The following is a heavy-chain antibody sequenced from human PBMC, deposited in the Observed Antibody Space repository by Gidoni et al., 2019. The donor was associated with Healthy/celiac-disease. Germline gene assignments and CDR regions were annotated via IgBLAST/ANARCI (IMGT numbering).Heavy chain of an antibody. J-gene: IGHJ4*02. CDR1: GGSFSGYY. CDR2: INHSGST. V-gene: IGHV4-34*01. Sequence: QVQLQQCGAGLLKPSETLSLTCAVYGGSFSGYYWSWIRQPPGKGLEWIGEINHSGSTNYNPSLKSRVTISVDTSKNQFSLKLSSVTAADTAVYYCARGRSLPIPFFDYWGQGTLVTVSS. CDR3: ARGRSLPIPFFDY. D-gene: IGHD3-16*02.